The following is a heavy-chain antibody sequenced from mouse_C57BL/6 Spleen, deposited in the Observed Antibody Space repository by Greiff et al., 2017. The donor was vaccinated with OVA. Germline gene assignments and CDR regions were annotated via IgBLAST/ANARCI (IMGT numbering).Heavy chain of an antibody. CDR3: ATYYGTPCAY. V-gene: IGHV1-26*01. J-gene: IGHJ3*01. Sequence: VQLHQSGPELVKPGASVKISCTASGYTFPDYYMNWVKQSHGKSLEWIGDINPNNGGTSYNQKFKGKATLTVDKSSSTAYMELRSLTSEDSAVYYCATYYGTPCAYWGQGTLVTVSA. D-gene: IGHD1-1*01. CDR1: GYTFPDYY. CDR2: INPNNGGT.